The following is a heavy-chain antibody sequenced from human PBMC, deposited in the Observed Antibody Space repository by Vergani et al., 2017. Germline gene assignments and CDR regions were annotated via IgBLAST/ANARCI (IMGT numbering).Heavy chain of an antibody. Sequence: EVQLVESGGGLEKPGGSLRLSCVASGFTFRDAWMGWVRQAPGQGLEWVGRMRSETDGGTADYAAPVKGIFRISRDDSKTTVYLEMNSLKSEDTAVYYCTTGVQLWFGGQGTLVTVSS. CDR2: MRSETDGGTA. V-gene: IGHV3-15*01. CDR3: TTGVQLWF. D-gene: IGHD5-18*01. J-gene: IGHJ4*02. CDR1: GFTFRDAW.